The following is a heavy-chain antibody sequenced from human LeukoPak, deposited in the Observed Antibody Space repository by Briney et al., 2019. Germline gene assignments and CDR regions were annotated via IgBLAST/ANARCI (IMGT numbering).Heavy chain of an antibody. CDR3: ARVGKSSSWYFIDY. D-gene: IGHD6-13*01. CDR2: ISISSTDYI. Sequence: GGSLRLSCGASGFTFSTFSMTWVRQAPGKGLEWVSSISISSTDYIYYADSVKGRFTISRDNAKNSLYLQMYSLRAEDTAVYYCARVGKSSSWYFIDYWGQGTLVTVSS. V-gene: IGHV3-21*01. CDR1: GFTFSTFS. J-gene: IGHJ4*02.